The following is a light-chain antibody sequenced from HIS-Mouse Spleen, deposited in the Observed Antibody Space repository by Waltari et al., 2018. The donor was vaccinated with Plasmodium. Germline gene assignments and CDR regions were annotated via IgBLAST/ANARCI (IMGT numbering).Light chain of an antibody. CDR3: QQRSNWTPLT. J-gene: IGKJ4*01. V-gene: IGKV3-11*01. Sequence: EIVLTQSPATLSLSPGERATLSCRASQRVSSYLAWYQQKPGQAPRLLIYDASNRATGIPARFSGSGSGTDFTLTISSLEPEDFAVYYCQQRSNWTPLTFGGGTKVEIK. CDR1: QRVSSY. CDR2: DAS.